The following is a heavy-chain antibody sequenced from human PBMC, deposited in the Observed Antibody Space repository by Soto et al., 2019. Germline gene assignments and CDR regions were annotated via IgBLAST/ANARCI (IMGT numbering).Heavy chain of an antibody. CDR2: ISGSGGTT. J-gene: IGHJ4*02. D-gene: IGHD5-12*01. CDR1: GFTFSIYA. Sequence: GGSLRLSCAASGFTFSIYAMNWVRQAPGKGLEWVSVISGSGGTTYYADSVKGRFTISRDNSKNTLYLQMNSLRVEDTAVYYCAAGGWISYFDYWGQGTLVTVSS. CDR3: AAGGWISYFDY. V-gene: IGHV3-23*01.